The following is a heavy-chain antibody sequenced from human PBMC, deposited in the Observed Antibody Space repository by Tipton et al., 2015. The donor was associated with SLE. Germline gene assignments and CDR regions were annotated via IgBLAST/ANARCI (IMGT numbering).Heavy chain of an antibody. V-gene: IGHV3-53*05. D-gene: IGHD2-15*01. CDR2: IYGGGST. CDR1: GFTVSSNY. Sequence: SLRLSCAASGFTVSSNYMSWVRQAPGKGLEWVSVIYGGGSTYYADSVKGRFTISRDNSKNTLYLQMNGLRAEDTAVYFCAREECSGGSCFDFWGQGTLVTVSS. CDR3: AREECSGGSCFDF. J-gene: IGHJ4*02.